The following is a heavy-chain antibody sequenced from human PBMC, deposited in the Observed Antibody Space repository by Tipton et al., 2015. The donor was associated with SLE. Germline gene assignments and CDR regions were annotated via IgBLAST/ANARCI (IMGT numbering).Heavy chain of an antibody. CDR1: TCSTYE. Sequence: TCSTYEMNWVRQAPGKGLEWVSSITGSESAIYYADSVKGRFTISRDNAKNSMYLQMNSLRAGDTAVYYCARGDDYGKFDYWGQGTLVTVSS. J-gene: IGHJ4*02. D-gene: IGHD4-17*01. CDR3: ARGDDYGKFDY. V-gene: IGHV3-48*03. CDR2: ITGSESAI.